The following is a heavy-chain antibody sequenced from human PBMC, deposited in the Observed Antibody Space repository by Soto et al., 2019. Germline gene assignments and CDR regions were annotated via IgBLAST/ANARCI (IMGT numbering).Heavy chain of an antibody. J-gene: IGHJ3*02. Sequence: GGSLRLSCAASGFTFSSYWMSWVRQAPGKGLEWVANIKQDGSEKYYVDSVKGRFTISRDNAKNSLYLQMNSLRAEDTAVYYCARAIDILTGYAFDIWGQGTMVTVSS. V-gene: IGHV3-7*03. CDR1: GFTFSSYW. CDR3: ARAIDILTGYAFDI. D-gene: IGHD3-9*01. CDR2: IKQDGSEK.